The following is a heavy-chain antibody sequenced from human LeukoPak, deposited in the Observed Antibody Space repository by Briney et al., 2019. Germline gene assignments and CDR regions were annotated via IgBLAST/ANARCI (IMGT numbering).Heavy chain of an antibody. V-gene: IGHV1-46*01. CDR2: INPSDGST. J-gene: IGHJ1*01. D-gene: IGHD6-19*01. Sequence: ASVKVSCKAYGYTFASYYMHWVRQVPGQGLEWMGIINPSDGSTSYAQKFQGRVTMTRDTSTSTVYMELSSLRSEDTAVYYCARGSSSGWHAEYFQHWGQGTLVTVSS. CDR3: ARGSSSGWHAEYFQH. CDR1: GYTFASYY.